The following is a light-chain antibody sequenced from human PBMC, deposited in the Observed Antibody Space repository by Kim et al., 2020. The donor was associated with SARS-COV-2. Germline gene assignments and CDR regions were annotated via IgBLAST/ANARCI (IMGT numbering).Light chain of an antibody. CDR2: LAS. CDR3: MQALQTPYS. Sequence: PASISCRPSQSLLYTNGKKYLYWYRQKPGQSPQLLIYLASNRASGVPDRISGSGSDTDFTLKINRVEAEDVGVYYCMQALQTPYSFGQGTKLEI. V-gene: IGKV2-28*01. CDR1: QSLLYTNGKKY. J-gene: IGKJ2*03.